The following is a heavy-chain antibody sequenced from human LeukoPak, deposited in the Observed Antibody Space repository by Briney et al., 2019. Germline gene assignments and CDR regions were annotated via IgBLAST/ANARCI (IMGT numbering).Heavy chain of an antibody. Sequence: PSETQSLTCSVSGGSINGYSWTWIRQPPGMRLEWIGHISYTGTTNYNPSLTTRVAISVDTSKNQFSLKLTSVTAADTGMYFCARLGGNWNSPGRDYWGQGTLDTVSS. V-gene: IGHV4-59*08. D-gene: IGHD3-10*01. CDR2: ISYTGTT. CDR3: ARLGGNWNSPGRDY. CDR1: GGSINGYS. J-gene: IGHJ4*02.